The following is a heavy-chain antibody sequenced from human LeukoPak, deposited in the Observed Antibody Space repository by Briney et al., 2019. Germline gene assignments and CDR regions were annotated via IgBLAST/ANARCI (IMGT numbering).Heavy chain of an antibody. Sequence: PSQTLSLTCAISEDSVSSNSAAWNWIRQSPSRGLEWLGRTYYRSKWYNDYAVSVKSRITINPDTSKNQFSLQLNSVTPEDTAVYYCARARDGSSSWSVGYYFDYWGQGTLVTVSS. D-gene: IGHD6-13*01. CDR1: EDSVSSNSAA. J-gene: IGHJ4*02. CDR3: ARARDGSSSWSVGYYFDY. V-gene: IGHV6-1*01. CDR2: TYYRSKWYN.